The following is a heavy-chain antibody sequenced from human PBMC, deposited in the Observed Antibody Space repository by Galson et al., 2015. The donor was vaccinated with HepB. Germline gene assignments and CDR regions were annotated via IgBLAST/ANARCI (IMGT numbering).Heavy chain of an antibody. Sequence: SVKVSCKASGYTFTSYGISWVRQAPGQGLEWMGWISAYNGNTNYAQKLQGRVTMTTDTSTSTAYMELRSLRSDDTAVYYCARIEVEALEWLLYQVWFGWFDPWGQGTLVTVSS. D-gene: IGHD3-3*01. CDR3: ARIEVEALEWLLYQVWFGWFDP. CDR1: GYTFTSYG. CDR2: ISAYNGNT. J-gene: IGHJ5*02. V-gene: IGHV1-18*04.